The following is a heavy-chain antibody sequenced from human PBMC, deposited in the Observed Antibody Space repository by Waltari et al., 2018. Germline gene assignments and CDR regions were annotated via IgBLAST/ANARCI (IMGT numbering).Heavy chain of an antibody. CDR1: GGSISSSSYY. Sequence: QLPLQESGPGLVKPSETLSLTCNVTGGSISSSSYYWGWIRQPPGKGLEWIGSIYYSGSTYYNPSLKSRVTISVDTSKNQFSLKLSSVTAADTAVYYCARRGDCYSVWGQGTLVTVSS. CDR3: ARRGDCYSV. V-gene: IGHV4-39*01. D-gene: IGHD2-21*01. J-gene: IGHJ4*02. CDR2: IYYSGST.